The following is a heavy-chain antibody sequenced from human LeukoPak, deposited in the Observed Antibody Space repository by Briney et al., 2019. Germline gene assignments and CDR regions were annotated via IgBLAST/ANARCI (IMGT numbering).Heavy chain of an antibody. CDR3: AKAPIAARPRDWFDP. D-gene: IGHD6-6*01. V-gene: IGHV3-23*01. Sequence: PGGSLRLSCAASGFTFSSYAMSWVRQAPGKGLEWVPAISGSGGSTYYADSVKGRFTISRDNSKNTLYLQMNSLRAEDTAVYYCAKAPIAARPRDWFDPWGQGTLVTVSS. J-gene: IGHJ5*02. CDR2: ISGSGGST. CDR1: GFTFSSYA.